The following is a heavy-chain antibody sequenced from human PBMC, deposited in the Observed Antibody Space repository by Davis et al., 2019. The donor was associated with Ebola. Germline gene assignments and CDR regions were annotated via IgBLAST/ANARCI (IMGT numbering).Heavy chain of an antibody. D-gene: IGHD4-11*01. CDR1: GFTFSSYS. V-gene: IGHV3-7*03. Sequence: GESLKISCAASGFTFSSYSMNWVRQAPGKGLEWVANIKQDGSEKYYVDSVKGRFTISRDNAKNSLYLQMNSLRAEDTAVYYCARGGTSNWYLSGEYWGHGTLVTVSS. CDR2: IKQDGSEK. CDR3: ARGGTSNWYLSGEY. J-gene: IGHJ4*01.